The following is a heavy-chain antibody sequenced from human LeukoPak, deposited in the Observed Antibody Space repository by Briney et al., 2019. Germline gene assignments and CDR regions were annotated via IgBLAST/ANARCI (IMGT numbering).Heavy chain of an antibody. J-gene: IGHJ3*02. D-gene: IGHD3-16*01. CDR3: AREIAGGAFDI. CDR1: GFTVSSNY. Sequence: GGSLRLSCAASGFTVSSNYMSRVRQAPGKGLEWVSVIYSGGSTYYADSVKGRFTISRDNSKNTLYLQMNSLRAEDTAVYYCAREIAGGAFDIWGQGTMVTVSS. CDR2: IYSGGST. V-gene: IGHV3-66*01.